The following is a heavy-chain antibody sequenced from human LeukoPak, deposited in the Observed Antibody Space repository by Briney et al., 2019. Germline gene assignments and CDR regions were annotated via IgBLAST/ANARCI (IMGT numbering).Heavy chain of an antibody. D-gene: IGHD3-10*01. J-gene: IGHJ6*02. CDR3: ARHPSRVTMPRKGMDV. Sequence: GESLKISWKGSGYSFTTNWIGWVRQMPGKGLEGMGIIYPRDSDTRYSPSFQGQVTISADKSINTAYLQWSSLKASDTAMYYCARHPSRVTMPRKGMDVWGQGTAVIVSS. CDR2: IYPRDSDT. V-gene: IGHV5-51*01. CDR1: GYSFTTNW.